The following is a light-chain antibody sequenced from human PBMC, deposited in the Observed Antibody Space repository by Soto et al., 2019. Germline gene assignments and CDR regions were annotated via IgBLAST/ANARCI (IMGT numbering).Light chain of an antibody. CDR2: EGS. CDR1: SSDVGSYNL. CDR3: CSYAGSRTHVV. Sequence: QSALTQPASVSGSPGQSITISCTGTSSDVGSYNLVSWYQQHPGNAPKLMIYEGSKRPSGVSNRFSGSKSGNTASLTISGFQAEDETDYYCCSYAGSRTHVVFGGGTELTAL. V-gene: IGLV2-23*01. J-gene: IGLJ2*01.